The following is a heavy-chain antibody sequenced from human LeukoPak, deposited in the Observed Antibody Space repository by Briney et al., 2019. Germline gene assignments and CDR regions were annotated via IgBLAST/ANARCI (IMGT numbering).Heavy chain of an antibody. V-gene: IGHV4-59*01. CDR2: IYYSGST. D-gene: IGHD6-13*01. Sequence: SGTLSLTCTVSGGSISSYYWSWIRQPPGKGLEWIGYIYYSGSTNYNPSLKSRVTISVDTSKNQFSLKLSSVTAADTAVYYCARVRYSSSWAPDYWGQGTLVTVSS. CDR3: ARVRYSSSWAPDY. J-gene: IGHJ4*02. CDR1: GGSISSYY.